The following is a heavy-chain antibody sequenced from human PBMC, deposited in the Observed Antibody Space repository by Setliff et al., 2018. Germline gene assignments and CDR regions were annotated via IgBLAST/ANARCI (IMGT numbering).Heavy chain of an antibody. CDR1: GGTFTYYY. V-gene: IGHV4-34*01. CDR2: INHSGTT. J-gene: IGHJ4*02. Sequence: PSETLSLTCAPSGGTFTYYYWTWIRQPPGKGLEWIGEINHSGTTNYNLSLRSRVTISIDSSRFQFSLNLRSVTAADTAVYYCARGRNVAIRLLDSWSQGNLVTVSS. D-gene: IGHD6-6*01. CDR3: ARGRNVAIRLLDS.